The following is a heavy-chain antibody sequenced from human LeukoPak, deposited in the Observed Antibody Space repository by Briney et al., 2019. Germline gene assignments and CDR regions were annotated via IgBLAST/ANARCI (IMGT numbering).Heavy chain of an antibody. CDR1: EFTFDDYT. J-gene: IGHJ4*02. D-gene: IGHD6-13*01. CDR2: ISWDGGST. Sequence: GGSLRLSCAASEFTFDDYTMHWVRQAPGKGLEWVSLISWDGGSTYYADSVKGRLTISRDNSKNSLYLQMNSLRTEDTALYYCAKDISPQQLVSGFDYWGQGTLVTVSS. CDR3: AKDISPQQLVSGFDY. V-gene: IGHV3-43*01.